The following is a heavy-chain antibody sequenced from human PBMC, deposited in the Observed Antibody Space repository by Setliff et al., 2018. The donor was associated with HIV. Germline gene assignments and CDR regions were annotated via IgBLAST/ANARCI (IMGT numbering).Heavy chain of an antibody. CDR3: ARWCAAAGCYPAIYHFDS. V-gene: IGHV1-3*04. Sequence: ASVKVSCKASGYTFSEYAIHWVRQAPGQRLEWIGRIDTDSGYRRYSPKSQGRVTITKDTSANTAYMELRGLRSEDTAVYYCARWCAAAGCYPAIYHFDSWGQGTLVTVS. D-gene: IGHD2-2*01. CDR1: GYTFSEYA. J-gene: IGHJ4*02. CDR2: IDTDSGYR.